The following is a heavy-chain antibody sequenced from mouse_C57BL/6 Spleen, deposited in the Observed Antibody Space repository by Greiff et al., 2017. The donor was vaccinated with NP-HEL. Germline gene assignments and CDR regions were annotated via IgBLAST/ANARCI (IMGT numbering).Heavy chain of an antibody. J-gene: IGHJ3*01. CDR2: SRNKANDYTT. CDR1: GFTFSDFY. V-gene: IGHV7-1*01. D-gene: IGHD3-3*01. Sequence: EVKLMESGGGLVQSGRSLRLSCATSGFTFSDFYMEWVRQAPGKGLEWIAASRNKANDYTTEYSASVKGRFIVSRDTSQSILYRQMNALRAEDTVIYDGARDEEGTLGWFAYWGQGTLVTVSA. CDR3: ARDEEGTLGWFAY.